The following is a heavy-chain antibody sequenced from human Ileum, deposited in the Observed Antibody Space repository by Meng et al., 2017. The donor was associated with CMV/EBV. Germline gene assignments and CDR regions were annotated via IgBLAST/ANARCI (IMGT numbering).Heavy chain of an antibody. CDR2: IHHSGLT. V-gene: IGHV4-4*02. CDR1: GDSIPSLKW. D-gene: IGHD3-16*01. Sequence: QVRLQESGPGLVKPSGTLSLTCTVSGDSIPSLKWWSWVRQPPGKGLEWIAEIHHSGLTNYNAPFKSRVTVSVDTSKNEFSLSLRSVTAADTAVYYCASRSYYGRRWFEPWGQGTLVTVSS. CDR3: ASRSYYGRRWFEP. J-gene: IGHJ5*02.